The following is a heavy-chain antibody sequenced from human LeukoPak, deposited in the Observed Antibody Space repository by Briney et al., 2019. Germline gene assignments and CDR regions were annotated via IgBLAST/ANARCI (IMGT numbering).Heavy chain of an antibody. D-gene: IGHD6-19*01. CDR3: ARTRYISGWSPTYGMDV. CDR1: GGSISSYY. CDR2: IYYSGST. J-gene: IGHJ6*02. Sequence: ASETLSLTCTVSGGSISSYYWSWIRQPPGKGLEWIGYIYYSGSTNYNPSLKSRVTISVDTSKNQFSLKLSSVTAADTAVYYCARTRYISGWSPTYGMDVWGQGTTVTVSS. V-gene: IGHV4-59*01.